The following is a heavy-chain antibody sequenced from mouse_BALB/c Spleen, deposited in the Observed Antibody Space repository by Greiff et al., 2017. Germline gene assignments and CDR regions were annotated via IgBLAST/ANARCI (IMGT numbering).Heavy chain of an antibody. CDR1: GYTFTSYW. D-gene: IGHD2-4*01. J-gene: IGHJ3*01. CDR2: IYPSDSYT. CDR3: TRGNDYDWFAY. V-gene: IGHV1-69*02. Sequence: VQLQQPGAELVRPGASVKLSCKASGYTFTSYWINWVKQRPGQGLEWIGNIYPSDSYTNYNQKFKDKATLTVDKSSSTAYMQLSSPTSEDSAVYYCTRGNDYDWFAYWGQGTLVTVSA.